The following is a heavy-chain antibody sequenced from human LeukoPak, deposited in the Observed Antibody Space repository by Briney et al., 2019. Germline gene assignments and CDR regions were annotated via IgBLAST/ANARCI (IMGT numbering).Heavy chain of an antibody. CDR1: GSTFSGHL. D-gene: IGHD1-14*01. Sequence: GGSLRLSCAASGSTFSGHLMHWVRQAQGTGLVWVSSVKSDGTATNYADSVKGRFTISRDNAKNTLYLQMNSLRVEDTAVYYCVRKFATGDWGQGTLVTVSS. CDR3: VRKFATGD. CDR2: VKSDGTAT. J-gene: IGHJ4*02. V-gene: IGHV3-74*01.